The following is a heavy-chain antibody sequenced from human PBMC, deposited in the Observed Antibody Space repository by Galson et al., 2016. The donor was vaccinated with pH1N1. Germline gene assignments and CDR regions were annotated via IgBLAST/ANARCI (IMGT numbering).Heavy chain of an antibody. D-gene: IGHD3-10*01. V-gene: IGHV1-18*01. CDR1: GYTFINYG. CDR2: ISAYDGHT. CDR3: ARDRGVFDI. J-gene: IGHJ3*02. Sequence: SVKVSCKASGYTFINYGIAWVRQAPGQEPEWMGWISAYDGHTDYAQNFQGGVAMTIDTSTSTANMELRSLRSDDTAVYYCARDRGVFDIWGQGTRVTVSS.